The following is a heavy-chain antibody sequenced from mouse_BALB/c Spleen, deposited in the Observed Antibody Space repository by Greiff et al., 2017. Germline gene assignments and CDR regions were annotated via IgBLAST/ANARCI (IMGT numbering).Heavy chain of an antibody. V-gene: IGHV5-15*01. CDR3: ARSGDFDY. CDR2: ISNLAYSI. CDR1: GFTFSDYG. Sequence: EVKLVESGGGLVQPGGSRKLSCAASGFTFSDYGMAWVRQAPGKGPEWVAFISNLAYSIYYADTVTGRFTISRDNPKNTLFLQMTSLRSEDTAMYYCARSGDFDYWGQGTTLTVSS. J-gene: IGHJ2*01.